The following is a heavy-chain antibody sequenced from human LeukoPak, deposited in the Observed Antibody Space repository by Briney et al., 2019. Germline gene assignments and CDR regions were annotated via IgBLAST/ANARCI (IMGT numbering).Heavy chain of an antibody. CDR1: GFTFSAFE. V-gene: IGHV3-48*03. Sequence: PGGSLRLSCAASGFTFSAFEMNWVSQAPGKGLEWLSYISGSGGTTLYADSVKGRFTISRDNAKNSLYLQMNSLRVEDTAVYYCVRVYCSSTSCSDYFDYWGQGSLVTVSS. D-gene: IGHD2-2*01. CDR3: VRVYCSSTSCSDYFDY. J-gene: IGHJ4*02. CDR2: ISGSGGTT.